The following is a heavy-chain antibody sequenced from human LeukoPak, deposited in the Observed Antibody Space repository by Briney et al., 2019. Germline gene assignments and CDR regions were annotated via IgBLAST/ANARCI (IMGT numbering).Heavy chain of an antibody. D-gene: IGHD5-12*01. CDR3: AKGAYDYIEIAYFDY. CDR1: GFSFNNYA. J-gene: IGHJ4*02. V-gene: IGHV3-23*01. Sequence: GGSLRLSCVASGFSFNNYAVNWVRQAPGKGLEWVSLIFGSSGSTFYADSVKGRFTISRDKSKNTLYLQMNSLRAEDTAVYYCAKGAYDYIEIAYFDYWGQGSLVTVSS. CDR2: IFGSSGST.